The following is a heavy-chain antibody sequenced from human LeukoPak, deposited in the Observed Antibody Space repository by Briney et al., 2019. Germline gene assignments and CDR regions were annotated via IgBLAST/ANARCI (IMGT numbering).Heavy chain of an antibody. J-gene: IGHJ4*02. D-gene: IGHD3-16*01. CDR2: IDPEDGEA. CDR3: ATHTRLMTY. Sequence: ASVKVSCXISGNTFTDHYIHWVQQAPGKGLEWMGLIDPEDGEAKYAEKFQGRLTISADTSRDIGYMELSSLTSEDTAVYYCATHTRLMTYWGQGTLVTVSS. V-gene: IGHV1-69-2*01. CDR1: GNTFTDHY.